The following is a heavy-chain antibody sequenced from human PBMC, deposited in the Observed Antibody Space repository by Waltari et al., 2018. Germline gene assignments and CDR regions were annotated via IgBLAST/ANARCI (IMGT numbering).Heavy chain of an antibody. CDR2: ISSSSSYI. CDR3: ARDDCSGGSCYP. CDR1: GFTFSSYS. Sequence: EVQLVESGGGLVKPGGSLRLSCAASGFTFSSYSMNWVRQAPGKGLEWVSSISSSSSYIYYADSVKGRFTISRDNAKNSLYLQMNSLRAEDTAVYYCARDDCSGGSCYPWGQGTLVTVSS. V-gene: IGHV3-21*01. D-gene: IGHD2-15*01. J-gene: IGHJ5*02.